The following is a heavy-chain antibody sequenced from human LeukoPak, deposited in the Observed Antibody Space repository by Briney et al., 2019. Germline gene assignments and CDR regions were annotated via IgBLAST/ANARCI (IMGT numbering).Heavy chain of an antibody. V-gene: IGHV3-30*02. D-gene: IGHD3-22*01. Sequence: GGSLRISCETSGFGFRSYGMNWVRQAPGQGLEWVAFIRNDGSDKYYADSVRGRFTISRDNSKKSLHLHMNRLRVEDTGVYYCAKDLEAGTSGYSLDYWGQGTLVSVSS. CDR1: GFGFRSYG. CDR2: IRNDGSDK. CDR3: AKDLEAGTSGYSLDY. J-gene: IGHJ4*02.